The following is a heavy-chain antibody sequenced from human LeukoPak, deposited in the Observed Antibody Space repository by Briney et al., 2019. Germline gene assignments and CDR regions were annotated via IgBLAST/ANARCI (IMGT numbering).Heavy chain of an antibody. Sequence: ASVKVSCKASDYTFTSYGVSWVRQAPGQGLEWMGWISAYNGNTNYAQKLQGRLTMTADTSTSTAYMELRSLRSDDTAVYYCARGGGSGSFRTPMYYYYYMDVWGKGTTVTVSS. CDR2: ISAYNGNT. CDR3: ARGGGSGSFRTPMYYYYYMDV. CDR1: DYTFTSYG. D-gene: IGHD3-10*01. V-gene: IGHV1-18*01. J-gene: IGHJ6*03.